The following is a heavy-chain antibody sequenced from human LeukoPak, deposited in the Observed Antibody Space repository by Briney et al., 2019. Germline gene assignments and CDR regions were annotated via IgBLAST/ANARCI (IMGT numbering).Heavy chain of an antibody. D-gene: IGHD6-19*01. CDR3: ARGSLYSSGWYAFDY. CDR1: GFTFSSYA. CDR2: ISYDGSNK. Sequence: GRSLRLSCAASGFTFSSYAMHWVRQAPGKGLEWVAVISYDGSNKYYADSVKGRFTISRDNSKNTLYLQMNSLRAEDTAVYYCARGSLYSSGWYAFDYWGQGTLVTVSS. J-gene: IGHJ4*02. V-gene: IGHV3-30-3*01.